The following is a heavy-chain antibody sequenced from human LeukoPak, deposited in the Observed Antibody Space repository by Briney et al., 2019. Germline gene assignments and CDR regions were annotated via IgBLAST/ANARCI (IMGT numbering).Heavy chain of an antibody. V-gene: IGHV4-4*07. CDR1: GGSISSCY. J-gene: IGHJ6*03. CDR3: ARKDRYYYYMDV. Sequence: SETLSLTCTVSGGSISSCYWSWIRQPAGKGLEWIGRIYTSGSTNYNPSLKSRVTMSVDTSKNQFSLKLSSVTAADTAVCYCARKDRYYYYMDVWGKGTTVTVSS. CDR2: IYTSGST.